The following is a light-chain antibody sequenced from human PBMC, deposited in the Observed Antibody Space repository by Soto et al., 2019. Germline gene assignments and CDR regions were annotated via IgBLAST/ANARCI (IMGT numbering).Light chain of an antibody. J-gene: IGKJ4*01. CDR1: QSISST. CDR2: GAS. V-gene: IGKV3D-15*01. Sequence: EIVLTQSPDTLSLSPGERATLSCRASQSISSTQLVWYQQKPGQAPTLLIFGASKRATGTPARFSGSGSGTDFTLTVNSLQSEDIAVYYCQQYHNWPVTFGGGTKVDI. CDR3: QQYHNWPVT.